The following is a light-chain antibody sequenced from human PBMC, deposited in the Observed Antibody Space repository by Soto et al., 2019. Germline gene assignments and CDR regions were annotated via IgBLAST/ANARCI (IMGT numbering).Light chain of an antibody. CDR3: FSFTSTNTPV. J-gene: IGLJ1*01. V-gene: IGLV2-23*01. CDR2: ETS. CDR1: SSDFGSYKF. Sequence: QSALTQPASVSGSPGQSVTISCTGTSSDFGSYKFVSWYQHHPGKVPKVIIYETSKRPSGVSDRFSGSKSGNTASLTISGLHAEDEADYYCFSFTSTNTPVFGSGTKLTVL.